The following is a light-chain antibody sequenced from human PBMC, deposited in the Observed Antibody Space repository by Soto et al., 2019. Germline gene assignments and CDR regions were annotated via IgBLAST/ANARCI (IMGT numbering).Light chain of an antibody. CDR2: GAY. CDR3: QQYGSSPLFT. J-gene: IGKJ3*01. Sequence: EIVLTQSPGTLSLSPGERATLSCRASQSVSSSYLAWYQQKPGQAPRLLIYGAYSRATGIPDRFSGSGSGRDFTLTISRLEPEDFAGYYCQQYGSSPLFTFGPGTKVDIK. V-gene: IGKV3-20*01. CDR1: QSVSSSY.